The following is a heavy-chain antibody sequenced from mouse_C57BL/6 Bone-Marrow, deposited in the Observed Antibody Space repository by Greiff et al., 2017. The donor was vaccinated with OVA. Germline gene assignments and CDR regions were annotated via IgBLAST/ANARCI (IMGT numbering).Heavy chain of an antibody. CDR1: GYAFSSSW. Sequence: VQLQESGPELVKPGASVKISCKASGYAFSSSWMNWVKQRPGKGLEWIGRIYPGDGDTNYNGKFKGKATLTADKSSSTAYMQLSSLTSEDSAVYYCARRGYDLFDYWGQGTTLTVSS. CDR2: IYPGDGDT. D-gene: IGHD2-3*01. V-gene: IGHV1-82*01. CDR3: ARRGYDLFDY. J-gene: IGHJ2*01.